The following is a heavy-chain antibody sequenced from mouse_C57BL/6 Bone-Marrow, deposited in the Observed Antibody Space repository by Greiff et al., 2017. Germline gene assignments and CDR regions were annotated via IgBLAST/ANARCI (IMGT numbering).Heavy chain of an antibody. CDR1: GYTFTSYG. D-gene: IGHD1-1*01. J-gene: IGHJ2*01. CDR3: ARSYYASSGDYFDY. CDR2: IYPRSGNT. V-gene: IGHV1-81*01. Sequence: VKLMESGAELARPGASVKLSCKASGYTFTSYGISWVKQRTGQGLEWIGEIYPRSGNTYYNEKFKGKATLTADKSSSTAYMELRSLTSEDSAVYFCARSYYASSGDYFDYWGQGTTLTVSS.